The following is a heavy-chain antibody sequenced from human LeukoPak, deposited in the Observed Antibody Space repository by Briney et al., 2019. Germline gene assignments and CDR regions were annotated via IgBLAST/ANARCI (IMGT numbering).Heavy chain of an antibody. D-gene: IGHD3-10*01. CDR1: GYTFTSYY. V-gene: IGHV1-46*01. CDR3: AREGRITMVLDP. Sequence: ASVKVSCKASGYTFTSYYMHWVRQAPGQGLEWMGIINPSGGSTSYAQKFQGRVTMTRDTSTSTVYMELRSLRSEDTAVYYCAREGRITMVLDPWGQGTLVTVSS. CDR2: INPSGGST. J-gene: IGHJ5*02.